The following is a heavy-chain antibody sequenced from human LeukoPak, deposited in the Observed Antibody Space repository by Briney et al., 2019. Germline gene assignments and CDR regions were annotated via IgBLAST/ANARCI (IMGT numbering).Heavy chain of an antibody. CDR2: INHSGST. J-gene: IGHJ4*02. V-gene: IGHV4-39*07. CDR3: ARKKPMTTVTTKGRSYFDY. D-gene: IGHD4-4*01. CDR1: GGSISSSSYY. Sequence: SETLSLTCTVSGGSISSSSYYWSWIRQPPGKGLEWIGEINHSGSTNYNPSLKSRVTISVDTSKNQFSLKLSSVTAADTAVYYCARKKPMTTVTTKGRSYFDYWGQGTLVTVSS.